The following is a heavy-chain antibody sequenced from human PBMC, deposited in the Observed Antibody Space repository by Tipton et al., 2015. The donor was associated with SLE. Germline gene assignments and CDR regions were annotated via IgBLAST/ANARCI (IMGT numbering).Heavy chain of an antibody. CDR3: TRVVVIAFSHYYMDV. CDR2: ISHSGST. D-gene: IGHD2-21*01. Sequence: TLSLTCTVSDYSINSGYFWGWIRQPPGKGLEWIGSISHSGSTYYSPSLKSRVTMSKDTPKKQFSLRLNSVTAADTAVYYCTRVVVIAFSHYYMDVWGKGTTVTVSS. CDR1: DYSINSGYF. J-gene: IGHJ6*03. V-gene: IGHV4-38-2*02.